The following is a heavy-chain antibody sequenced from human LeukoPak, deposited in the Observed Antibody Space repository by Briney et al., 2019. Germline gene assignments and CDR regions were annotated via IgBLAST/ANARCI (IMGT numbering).Heavy chain of an antibody. J-gene: IGHJ4*02. CDR1: GFTFSSHV. D-gene: IGHD1-26*01. CDR2: VSGSGHST. CDR3: ARGFGRSGTYLGY. V-gene: IGHV3-23*01. Sequence: GGSLRLSCAASGFTFSSHVMAWVRQAPGKGLEYVSGVSGSGHSTYYADYVKGRFTISRDNSKNTLYLQINSLRAEDTAVYYCARGFGRSGTYLGYWGQGTLVTVSS.